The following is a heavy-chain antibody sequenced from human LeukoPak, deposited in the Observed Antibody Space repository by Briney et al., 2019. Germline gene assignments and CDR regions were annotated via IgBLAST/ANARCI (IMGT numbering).Heavy chain of an antibody. CDR1: GGSFSGYY. CDR3: ARAPYGDYDSAFDI. J-gene: IGHJ3*02. V-gene: IGHV4-34*01. D-gene: IGHD4-17*01. Sequence: SETLSLTCAVYGGSFSGYYWSWIRQPPGKGLEWIGEINHSGSTNYNPSLKSRVTISVDTSKNQFSLKLSSVTAADTAVYYCARAPYGDYDSAFDIWGRGTMVAVSS. CDR2: INHSGST.